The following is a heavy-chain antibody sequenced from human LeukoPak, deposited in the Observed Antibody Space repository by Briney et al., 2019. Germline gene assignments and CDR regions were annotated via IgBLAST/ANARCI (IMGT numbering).Heavy chain of an antibody. D-gene: IGHD2-2*01. CDR3: VFGECSSTSCYPRRDY. CDR2: INVYSGST. J-gene: IGHJ4*01. Sequence: ASVKVSCKASGYRFTTYGISWVRQAPGQGLEWMAWINVYSGSTEYKADLQGRLTVGTETSTTTAYMELRSLRSDDTAVYYCVFGECSSTSCYPRRDYWGHGTLVTVSS. V-gene: IGHV1-18*01. CDR1: GYRFTTYG.